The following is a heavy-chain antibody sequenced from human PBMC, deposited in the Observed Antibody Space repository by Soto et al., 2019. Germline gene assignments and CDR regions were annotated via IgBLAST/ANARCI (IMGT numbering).Heavy chain of an antibody. CDR3: ARHGPNSLSSLNWFDP. CDR2: IYYSGTT. CDR1: GGSISNVAYY. V-gene: IGHV4-39*01. J-gene: IGHJ5*02. Sequence: PSETLSLTCTVSGGSISNVAYYWAWIRQPPGKGLEWIGTIYYSGTTYYNPSLRSRVTISVDTSKSQFSLNLNSVTAADTAIYYCARHGPNSLSSLNWFDPWGQGALVTVSS. D-gene: IGHD2-21*01.